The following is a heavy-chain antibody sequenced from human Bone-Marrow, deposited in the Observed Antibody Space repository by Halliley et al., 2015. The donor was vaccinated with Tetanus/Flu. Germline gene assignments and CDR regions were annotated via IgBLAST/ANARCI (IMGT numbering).Heavy chain of an antibody. J-gene: IGHJ6*02. CDR2: IDPSASYS. D-gene: IGHD2-2*01. CDR3: ARHRAIHYYSLDV. Sequence: WLGGIDPSASYSNYSPSSQGQVTFSVDKSINTAYLQWSSLKASDTAMYYCARHRAIHYYSLDVWGQGTTVIVSS. V-gene: IGHV5-10-1*04.